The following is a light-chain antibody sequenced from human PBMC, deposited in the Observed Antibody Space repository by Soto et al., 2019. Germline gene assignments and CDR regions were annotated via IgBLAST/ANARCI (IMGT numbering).Light chain of an antibody. V-gene: IGKV3-20*01. CDR2: GAS. CDR1: QNVGRD. Sequence: EIVMTQSPASLSVSPGERATLSCRAAQNVGRDLAWYQQKPGQAPSLLIYGASTRATGIPDRFSGSGSGTHFTLTISRLEPGDFAVYYCQHFGGTTFTFGQGTRLEIK. J-gene: IGKJ5*01. CDR3: QHFGGTTFT.